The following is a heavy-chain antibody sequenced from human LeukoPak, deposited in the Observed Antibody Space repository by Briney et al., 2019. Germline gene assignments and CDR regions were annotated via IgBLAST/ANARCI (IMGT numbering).Heavy chain of an antibody. CDR2: IYYSGST. D-gene: IGHD5-12*01. CDR1: GGSISSYY. Sequence: PSETLSLACTVSGGSISSYYWSWIRQPPGKGLEWIGYIYYSGSTNYNPSLKSRVTISVDTSKNQFSLKLSSVTAADTAVYYCARMAHSGYLFDYWGQGTLVTVSS. J-gene: IGHJ4*02. V-gene: IGHV4-59*01. CDR3: ARMAHSGYLFDY.